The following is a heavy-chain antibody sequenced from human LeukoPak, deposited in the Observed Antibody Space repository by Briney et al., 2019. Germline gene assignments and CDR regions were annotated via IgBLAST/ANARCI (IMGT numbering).Heavy chain of an antibody. CDR2: IYSGGST. J-gene: IGHJ3*02. CDR1: GFTVSNNY. V-gene: IGHV3-53*01. Sequence: GGSLRLSCAASGFTVSNNYMSWVRQAPGKGLEWVSVIYSGGSTYYADSVKGRFTTSRDNSKNTVYLQMNSLRAEDTAVYYCARADILRAFDMWGQGTLVTVSS. CDR3: ARADILRAFDM. D-gene: IGHD3-9*01.